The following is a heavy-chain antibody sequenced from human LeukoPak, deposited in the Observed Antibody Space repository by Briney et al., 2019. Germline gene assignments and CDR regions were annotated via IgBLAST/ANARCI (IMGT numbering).Heavy chain of an antibody. J-gene: IGHJ3*02. D-gene: IGHD3-22*01. CDR1: GGSISSGSYY. Sequence: SETLSLTCTVSGGSISSGSYYWGWIRQPPGKGLEWIGSIYHSGSTYYNPSLKSRVTISVDTSKNQFSLKLSSVTAADTAVYYCARVYDSSGYYGYGDAFDIWGQGTMVTVSS. CDR2: IYHSGST. V-gene: IGHV4-39*07. CDR3: ARVYDSSGYYGYGDAFDI.